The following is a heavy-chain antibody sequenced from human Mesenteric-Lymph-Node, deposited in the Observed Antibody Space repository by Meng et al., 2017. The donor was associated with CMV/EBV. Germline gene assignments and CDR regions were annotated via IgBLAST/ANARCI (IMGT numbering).Heavy chain of an antibody. Sequence: SVKVSCKAPGGTFSTDAISWVRQAPGQGLEWMGGIIPMFGTRNYAQKFQGRVTITTDESTSTAYMELSSLRSEDTAVYYCARGQYYYYYGMDVWGQGTTVTVSS. CDR1: GGTFSTDA. J-gene: IGHJ6*02. V-gene: IGHV1-69*05. CDR3: ARGQYYYYYGMDV. CDR2: IIPMFGTR. D-gene: IGHD2/OR15-2a*01.